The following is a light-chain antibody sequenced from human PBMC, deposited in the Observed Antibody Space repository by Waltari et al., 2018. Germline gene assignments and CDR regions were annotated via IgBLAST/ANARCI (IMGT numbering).Light chain of an antibody. J-gene: IGLJ2*01. CDR3: SSQSSNDVVL. CDR2: DVS. V-gene: IGLV2-14*01. Sequence: QSALTQPPSVSGSPGQSVTIFCAGTSNDVGGYNSVSWYQEHPGQAPRVIIYDVSDRPSGVSDRFSGSKSGNTASLTISGLQAEDEADYYCSSQSSNDVVLFGGGTKLTVL. CDR1: SNDVGGYNS.